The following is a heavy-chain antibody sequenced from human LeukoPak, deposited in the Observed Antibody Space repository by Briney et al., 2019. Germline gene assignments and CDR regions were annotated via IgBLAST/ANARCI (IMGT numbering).Heavy chain of an antibody. V-gene: IGHV3-23*01. CDR2: ISGSGGST. CDR3: AKDGSGSYYGYYFDY. CDR1: GFTFSSYA. J-gene: IGHJ4*02. Sequence: GGSLRPSCAASGFTFSSYAMSWVRQAPGKGLEWVSAISGSGGSTYYADSVKGRFTISRDNSKNTLYLQMNSLRAEDTAVYYCAKDGSGSYYGYYFDYWGQGTLVTVSS. D-gene: IGHD3-10*01.